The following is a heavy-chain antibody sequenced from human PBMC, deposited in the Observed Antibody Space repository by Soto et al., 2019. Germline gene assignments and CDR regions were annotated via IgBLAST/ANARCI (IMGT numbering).Heavy chain of an antibody. CDR3: AGYRSASYVFWSGDAS. V-gene: IGHV3-7*03. CDR1: GFTFSRYW. D-gene: IGHD3-3*01. Sequence: EVQLVESGGALVQPGGSLTLSCAASGFTFSRYWMTWVRQAPGKGLEWVANIKQDGSEKYYVESVKGRFTISRDNAKNSVYLQMKIRRAEDTAVYFWAGYRSASYVFWSGDASGGQGPVVSFS. CDR2: IKQDGSEK. J-gene: IGHJ4*02.